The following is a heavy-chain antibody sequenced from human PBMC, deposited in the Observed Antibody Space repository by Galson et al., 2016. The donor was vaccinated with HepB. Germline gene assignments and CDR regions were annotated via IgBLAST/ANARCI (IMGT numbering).Heavy chain of an antibody. CDR1: GFTFSGHA. J-gene: IGHJ4*02. V-gene: IGHV3-23*01. Sequence: SLRLSCAASGFTFSGHAITWVRQAPGKRLEWLSAISGGGDKTFYADSVRGRFTISRDKSKNTLYLQMNSLRAEDTAVYYCAKEPYDFWSGYHFDFWGQGTLVTVSS. CDR2: ISGGGDKT. D-gene: IGHD3-3*01. CDR3: AKEPYDFWSGYHFDF.